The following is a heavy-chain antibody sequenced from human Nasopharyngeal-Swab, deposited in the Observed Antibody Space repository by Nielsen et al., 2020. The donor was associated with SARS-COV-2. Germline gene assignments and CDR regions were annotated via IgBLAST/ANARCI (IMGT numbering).Heavy chain of an antibody. CDR3: AGDGYGDYGLDY. Sequence: WIRQPPGKGLEWIGSIYHSGSTYYNPSLKSRVTISVDTSKNQFSLKLSSVTAADTAVYYCAGDGYGDYGLDYWGQGTLVPSPQ. J-gene: IGHJ4*02. CDR2: IYHSGST. D-gene: IGHD4-17*01. V-gene: IGHV4-38-2*02.